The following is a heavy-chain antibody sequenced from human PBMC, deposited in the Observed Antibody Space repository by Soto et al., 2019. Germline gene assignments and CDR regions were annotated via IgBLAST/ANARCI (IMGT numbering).Heavy chain of an antibody. V-gene: IGHV3-33*01. Sequence: GGSLRLSCAASGFTFSSYGMHWVRQAPGKGLEWVAVIWYDGSNKYYADSVKGRFTISRDNSKNTLYLQMNSLRAEDTAVYYCARDSTPGYSQPFDYWGQGTLVTVSS. J-gene: IGHJ4*02. CDR2: IWYDGSNK. CDR3: ARDSTPGYSQPFDY. D-gene: IGHD6-13*01. CDR1: GFTFSSYG.